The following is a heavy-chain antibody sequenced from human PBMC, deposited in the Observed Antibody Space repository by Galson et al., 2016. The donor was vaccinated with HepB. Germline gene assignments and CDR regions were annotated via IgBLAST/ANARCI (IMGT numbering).Heavy chain of an antibody. CDR2: ISTYSGNT. J-gene: IGHJ4*02. Sequence: SVKVSCKASGYTFTTSGISWVRQAPGQGLEWMGWISTYSGNTKYAQKFQGGRTLTTDSSTTTAYMELRSRRFDDTALYYCARDVQYRFDSWGQGTLVTVSS. V-gene: IGHV1-18*01. CDR3: ARDVQYRFDS. D-gene: IGHD2/OR15-2a*01. CDR1: GYTFTTSG.